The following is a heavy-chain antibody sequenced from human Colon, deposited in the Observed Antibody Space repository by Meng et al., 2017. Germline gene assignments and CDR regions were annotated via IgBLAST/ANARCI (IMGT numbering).Heavy chain of an antibody. V-gene: IGHV4-61*01. CDR1: GGSGTSGSHY. CDR3: ARVIGGWPYYFDY. J-gene: IGHJ4*02. Sequence: QEAGPRLVSPSEPLSLTCTVSGGSGTSGSHYWSWIRQSPGKGLEWIGYIFHSGSTNYNPSLKSRVTLSVDTSKNQFSLKLGSVTAADTAVYYCARVIGGWPYYFDYWGQGTLVTVSS. D-gene: IGHD6-19*01. CDR2: IFHSGST.